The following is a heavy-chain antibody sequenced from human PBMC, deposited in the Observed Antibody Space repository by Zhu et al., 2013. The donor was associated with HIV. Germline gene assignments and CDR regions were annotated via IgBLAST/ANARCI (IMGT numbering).Heavy chain of an antibody. CDR1: GGSISSSSYY. D-gene: IGHD6-19*01. CDR3: ARLNAYSSGWYYYFDY. Sequence: QVQLQESGPGLVKPSETLSLTCTVSGGSISSSSYYWGWIRQPPGKGLEWIGSIYYSGSTYYNPSLKSRVTISVDTSKNQFSLKLSSVTAADTAVYYCARLNAYSSGWYYYFDYWGQGTLVTVSS. V-gene: IGHV4-39*07. CDR2: IYYSGST. J-gene: IGHJ4*02.